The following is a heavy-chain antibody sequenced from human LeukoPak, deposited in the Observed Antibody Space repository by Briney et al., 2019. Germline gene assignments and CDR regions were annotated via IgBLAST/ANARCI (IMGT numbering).Heavy chain of an antibody. J-gene: IGHJ4*02. Sequence: GGSLRLSCAASGFTFSNYWMHWVRQAPGKGLVWVSRLNSDGSSTNYADSVKGRFTISRDNAKSTLYLQMNSLRDEDTAVFYCARSRYDYIWGIDYWGQGTLVTVSS. V-gene: IGHV3-74*01. CDR2: LNSDGSST. CDR3: ARSRYDYIWGIDY. CDR1: GFTFSNYW. D-gene: IGHD3-16*01.